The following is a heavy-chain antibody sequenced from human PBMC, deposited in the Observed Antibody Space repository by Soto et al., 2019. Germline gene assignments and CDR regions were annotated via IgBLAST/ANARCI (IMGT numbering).Heavy chain of an antibody. CDR2: ISSVVSFE. CDR1: GFSVSSYA. J-gene: IGHJ6*02. V-gene: IGHV3-30-3*01. D-gene: IGHD6-13*01. Sequence: PGGSLRLSCAASGFSVSSYAPHWVRQAPGKGLEWVAVISSVVSFEYYADSVKGGFTISKDNSRNTLYLQMSTLRADATAVYYWARGSSSSWYYGMDVWGQGTTVTVSS. CDR3: ARGSSSSWYYGMDV.